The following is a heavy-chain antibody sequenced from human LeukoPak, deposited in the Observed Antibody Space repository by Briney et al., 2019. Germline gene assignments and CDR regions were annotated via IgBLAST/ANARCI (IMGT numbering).Heavy chain of an antibody. CDR3: ARSYNWAFDY. J-gene: IGHJ4*02. CDR1: GDSVSSNNVA. Sequence: SQTLSLTCAISGDSVSSNNVAWNWIRQSPSRGLEWLGKTYYRSKWNNDYSVSVKSRITINPDTSRNQLSLQLNSVTPEDTAVYYCARSYNWAFDYWGQGTLVTVSS. V-gene: IGHV6-1*01. CDR2: TYYRSKWNN. D-gene: IGHD5-24*01.